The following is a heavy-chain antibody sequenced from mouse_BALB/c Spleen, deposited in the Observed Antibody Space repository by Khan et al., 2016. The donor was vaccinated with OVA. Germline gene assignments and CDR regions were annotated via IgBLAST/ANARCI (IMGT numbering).Heavy chain of an antibody. V-gene: IGHV2-2*01. Sequence: VELVESGPGLVQPSQSLSITCTVSGFSLTTYGVHWVRQSPGKGLEWLGLIWSGGNTDYNAAFISRLSITKDNSKSQVFFKMNSLQADDTAMYXCARNSYMYDFTYWGQGTLVTVSA. CDR2: IWSGGNT. J-gene: IGHJ3*01. CDR1: GFSLTTYG. CDR3: ARNSYMYDFTY. D-gene: IGHD2-14*01.